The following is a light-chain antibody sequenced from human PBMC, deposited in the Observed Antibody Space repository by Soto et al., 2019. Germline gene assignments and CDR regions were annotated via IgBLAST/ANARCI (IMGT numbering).Light chain of an antibody. J-gene: IGLJ1*01. CDR2: DVS. CDR3: RSYTSSSLYV. Sequence: QSALTQPASVSGSPGQSITISCTGTSSDVGGYNYVSWYQQHPDKAPKLMIYDVSNRPSGVSNRFSGSKPGNTASLTISGLQAEDEADYYCRSYTSSSLYVFGTGTKLTVL. V-gene: IGLV2-14*01. CDR1: SSDVGGYNY.